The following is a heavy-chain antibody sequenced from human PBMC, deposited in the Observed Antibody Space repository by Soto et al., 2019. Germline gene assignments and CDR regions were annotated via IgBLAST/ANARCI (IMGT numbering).Heavy chain of an antibody. Sequence: GGSLRLSCAASGFTYSTYTMHWVRQAPGKGLEWVAVISYDGNNKFYADSVKGRFTISRDSTKQTLYLQMNSLRPDDTAMYYCARDPLGAAYYYYYGMDVWGQGTTVTVSS. J-gene: IGHJ6*02. D-gene: IGHD3-10*01. CDR1: GFTYSTYT. CDR3: ARDPLGAAYYYYYGMDV. CDR2: ISYDGNNK. V-gene: IGHV3-30-3*01.